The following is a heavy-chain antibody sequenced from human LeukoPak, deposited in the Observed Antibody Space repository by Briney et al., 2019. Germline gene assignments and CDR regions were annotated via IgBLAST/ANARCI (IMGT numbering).Heavy chain of an antibody. CDR3: AKIVGATDY. D-gene: IGHD1-26*01. V-gene: IGHV3-30*18. Sequence: GRSLRLSCAASGFTFSSDAMHWVRQAPGKGLEWVAVISYDGSNKYYADSVKGRFTISRDNPRNTLYLQMNSLRAEDTAVYYCAKIVGATDYWGQGTLVTVSS. CDR2: ISYDGSNK. CDR1: GFTFSSDA. J-gene: IGHJ4*02.